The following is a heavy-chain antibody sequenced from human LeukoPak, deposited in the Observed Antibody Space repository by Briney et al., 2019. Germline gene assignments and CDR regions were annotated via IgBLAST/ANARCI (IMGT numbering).Heavy chain of an antibody. CDR3: ASLAMDYYGSGSYLLTSPRYGMDV. J-gene: IGHJ6*02. CDR1: GGSISSYY. D-gene: IGHD3-10*01. CDR2: IYTSGST. Sequence: SETLSLTCTVSGGSISSYYWRWIRQPAGKGLEWIGRIYTSGSTNYNPSLKSRVTMSVDTSKNQFSLKLSSVTAADTAVYYCASLAMDYYGSGSYLLTSPRYGMDVWGQGTTVTVSS. V-gene: IGHV4-4*07.